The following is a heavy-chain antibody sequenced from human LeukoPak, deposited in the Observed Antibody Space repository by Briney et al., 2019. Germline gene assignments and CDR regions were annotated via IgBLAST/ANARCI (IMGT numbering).Heavy chain of an antibody. J-gene: IGHJ4*02. V-gene: IGHV3-23*01. CDR1: GFTFSSYA. Sequence: GGSLRLSCAASGFTFSSYAMSWVRQAPGKGLEWVSAISGSGGSTYYADSVKGRFTISRDDSKNTLYLQMNSLRAEDTAVYYCAKGEGLVGATTFDYWGQGTLVTVSS. CDR3: AKGEGLVGATTFDY. D-gene: IGHD1-26*01. CDR2: ISGSGGST.